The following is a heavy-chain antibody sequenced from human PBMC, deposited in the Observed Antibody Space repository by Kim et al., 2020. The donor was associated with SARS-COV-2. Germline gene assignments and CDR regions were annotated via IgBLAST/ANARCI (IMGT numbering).Heavy chain of an antibody. D-gene: IGHD2-2*01. CDR1: GFTVNNNA. V-gene: IGHV3-53*01. Sequence: GGSLRLSCAASGFTVNNNAMTWVRQAPGKGLEWLSDIHDSGNTFYAHSVKGRFAISRDNSKNTVSLQMNTLRAEDTAVYYCAGYHTRGLDYWGLGTLVTV. CDR3: AGYHTRGLDY. J-gene: IGHJ4*02. CDR2: IHDSGNT.